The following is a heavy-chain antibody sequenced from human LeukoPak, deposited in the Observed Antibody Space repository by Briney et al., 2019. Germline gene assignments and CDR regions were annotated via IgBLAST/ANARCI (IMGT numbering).Heavy chain of an antibody. CDR2: ISGSGGST. Sequence: GGSLRLSCAASGFTFSDYYMSWVRQAPGKGLEWVSAISGSGGSTYYADSVKGRFTISRDNSKNTLYLQMNSLRAEDTAVYYCAKEQWLVQDNWFDPWGQGTLVTVSS. J-gene: IGHJ5*02. D-gene: IGHD6-19*01. CDR3: AKEQWLVQDNWFDP. V-gene: IGHV3-23*01. CDR1: GFTFSDYY.